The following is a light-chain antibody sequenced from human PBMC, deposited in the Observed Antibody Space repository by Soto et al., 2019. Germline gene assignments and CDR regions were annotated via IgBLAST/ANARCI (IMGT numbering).Light chain of an antibody. CDR1: QGISSY. J-gene: IGKJ4*01. CDR2: AAS. V-gene: IGKV1-9*01. CDR3: QQLNSYPPT. Sequence: IQLTQSPSSLSASIGDRVTITCRASQGISSYLAWYQQKPGKAPKLLIYAASTLQREVPSRFSGSGSGTDFTLTISSLQPEDFATYDCQQLNSYPPTFGGGTTVEIK.